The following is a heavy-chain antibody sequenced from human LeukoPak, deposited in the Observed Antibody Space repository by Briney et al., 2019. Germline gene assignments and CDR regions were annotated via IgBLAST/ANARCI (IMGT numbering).Heavy chain of an antibody. CDR2: IYYTGST. J-gene: IGHJ6*03. CDR1: GGSVSDYY. Sequence: SETLSLTCTVSGGSVSDYYWSWIRQSPGKGLEWIGYIYYTGSTSYNPSLRSRVTMSADTSKNQFSLKLSSLTAADTAVYYCARTTEAHSWRTRYYDYYMDVWGKGTTVTVSS. V-gene: IGHV4-59*02. D-gene: IGHD6-13*01. CDR3: ARTTEAHSWRTRYYDYYMDV.